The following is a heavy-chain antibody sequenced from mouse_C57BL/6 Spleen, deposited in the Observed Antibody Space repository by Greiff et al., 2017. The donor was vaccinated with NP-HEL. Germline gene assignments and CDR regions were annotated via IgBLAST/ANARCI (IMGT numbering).Heavy chain of an antibody. CDR1: GYTFTSYW. Sequence: QVQLQQPGAELVKPGASVKLSCKASGYTFTSYWMHWVKQRPGQGLEWIGMIHPNSGSTNYNEKFKSKATLTVDKSSSTAYMQRSSLTSEDSAVYYCARGELLFPYAMDYWGQGTSVTVSS. J-gene: IGHJ4*01. D-gene: IGHD2-1*01. CDR2: IHPNSGST. CDR3: ARGELLFPYAMDY. V-gene: IGHV1-64*01.